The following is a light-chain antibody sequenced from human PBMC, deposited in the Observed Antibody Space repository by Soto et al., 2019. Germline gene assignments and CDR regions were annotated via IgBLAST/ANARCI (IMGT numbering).Light chain of an antibody. CDR1: QSVSSSF. CDR3: QQYGSSPWT. CDR2: GAS. V-gene: IGKV3-20*01. Sequence: EIVLTQSPGTLSLSPGERATLSCRASQSVSSSFLAWYQQKRGQAPRLLIYGASSRATGVPDRFSGSGSGADFTLTISRLEPEDFAVYFCQQYGSSPWTFGRGTKVEIK. J-gene: IGKJ1*01.